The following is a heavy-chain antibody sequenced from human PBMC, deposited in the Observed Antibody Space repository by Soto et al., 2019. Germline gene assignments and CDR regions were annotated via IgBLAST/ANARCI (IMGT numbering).Heavy chain of an antibody. CDR1: GYIFAGYY. Sequence: QVQLVQSGAEVKMPGASVKVSCKASGYIFAGYYMAWVRQAPGQGLEWMGWINPNGGATDYPPQFQDRVTMPRDMSTTTAYMDLTRLTSDDTAVYYCARVGYYAYVWGSYGLAHWGQGTLITVSS. V-gene: IGHV1-2*02. CDR2: INPNGGAT. J-gene: IGHJ4*02. CDR3: ARVGYYAYVWGSYGLAH. D-gene: IGHD3-16*02.